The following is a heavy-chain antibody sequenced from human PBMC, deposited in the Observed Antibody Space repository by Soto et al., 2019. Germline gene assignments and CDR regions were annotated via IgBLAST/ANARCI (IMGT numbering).Heavy chain of an antibody. D-gene: IGHD2-2*01. J-gene: IGHJ5*02. CDR3: ARGVGLRYIVVVPAATRAWFDP. CDR1: GGSLSSGDYY. CDR2: IYYSGST. V-gene: IGHV4-30-4*01. Sequence: LSETLSLTCTVSGGSLSSGDYYWSWIRQPPGKGLEWIGYIYYSGSTYYNPSLKSRVTISVDTSKNQFSLKLSSVTAADTAVYYCARGVGLRYIVVVPAATRAWFDPWGQGTLVTVSS.